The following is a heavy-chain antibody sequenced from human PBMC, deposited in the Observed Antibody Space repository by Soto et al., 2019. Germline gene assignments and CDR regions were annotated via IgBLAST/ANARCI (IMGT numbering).Heavy chain of an antibody. J-gene: IGHJ5*02. V-gene: IGHV4-31*03. D-gene: IGHD3-10*01. CDR3: ARDRGRYPPLAGWFDP. CDR2: IFYTGST. CDR1: GGSISSGGYY. Sequence: KASETLSLTCTVSGGSISSGGYYWSWIRQHPGKGLEWIGYIFYTGSTSYNPSLKSRVTISRDTSKNQFSLKLSSVTAADTAVYFCARDRGRYPPLAGWFDPWGRGTLVTVSS.